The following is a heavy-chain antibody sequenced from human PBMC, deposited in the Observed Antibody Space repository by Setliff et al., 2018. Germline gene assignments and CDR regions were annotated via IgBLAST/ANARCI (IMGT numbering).Heavy chain of an antibody. CDR3: ARPAESRQLWSHWYFDL. J-gene: IGHJ2*01. V-gene: IGHV4-39*02. CDR2: IYDTGST. CDR1: GASINNSLNY. D-gene: IGHD5-18*01. Sequence: SETLSLTCTVSGASINNSLNYWAWIRQPPGQGLEWIGLIYDTGSTYYNPSLKSRVTISVDASKNHFSLKVHSLTVADTAVYYCARPAESRQLWSHWYFDLWGRGTLVTVSS.